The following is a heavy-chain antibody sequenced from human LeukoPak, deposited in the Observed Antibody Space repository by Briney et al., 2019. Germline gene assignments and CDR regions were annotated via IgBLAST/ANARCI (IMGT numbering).Heavy chain of an antibody. D-gene: IGHD2-2*01. V-gene: IGHV4-39*01. J-gene: IGHJ3*02. CDR2: IYYSGST. CDR1: GGSISSSSYY. CDR3: ARHKKVPAATSAFDI. Sequence: PSETLSLTCTVSGGSISSSSYYWGWIRQPPGKGLEWIGSIYYSGSTYYNPSLKSRVTISVGTSKNQFSLKLSSVTAADTAVYYCARHKKVPAATSAFDIWGQGTMVTVSS.